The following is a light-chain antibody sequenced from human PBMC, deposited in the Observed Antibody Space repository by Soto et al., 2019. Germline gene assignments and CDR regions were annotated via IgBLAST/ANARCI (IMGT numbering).Light chain of an antibody. CDR3: CSYAGSYNLGV. CDR1: SSDIGNYNY. CDR2: EVS. V-gene: IGLV2-14*01. Sequence: QSALTQPASVSGSPGQSITISCTGSSSDIGNYNYVSWYQQHPGKAPKIMIYEVSNRPSGISKRFSGSKSGNTASLTISGLQAEDEADYYCCSYAGSYNLGVFGGGTKLTVL. J-gene: IGLJ3*02.